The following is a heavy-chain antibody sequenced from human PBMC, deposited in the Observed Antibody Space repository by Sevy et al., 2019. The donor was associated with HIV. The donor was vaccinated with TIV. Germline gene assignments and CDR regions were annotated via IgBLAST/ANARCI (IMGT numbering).Heavy chain of an antibody. J-gene: IGHJ4*02. Sequence: ASVKVSCKASGYTFTGQYIHWVRQAPGQGLEWMGWINPNSGDTKYAQEFKGRVTMTRDTCISTAYMELSGLKSDDTAVYYCSRDLRLRGYSYGCFDYWGQGTLATFSS. D-gene: IGHD5-18*01. CDR3: SRDLRLRGYSYGCFDY. CDR1: GYTFTGQY. CDR2: INPNSGDT. V-gene: IGHV1-2*02.